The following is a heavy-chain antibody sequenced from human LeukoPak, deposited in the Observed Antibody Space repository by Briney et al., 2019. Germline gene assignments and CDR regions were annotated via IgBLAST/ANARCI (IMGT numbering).Heavy chain of an antibody. J-gene: IGHJ6*02. V-gene: IGHV3-64*01. CDR3: ASGVVRGPYYYYGMDV. Sequence: GGSLRLSCAASGFTFSSYAMHWVRQAPGKGLEYVSAISSNGGSTYYANSVKGRFTISRDNSKNTLYLQMGSLRAEDMAVYYCASGVVRGPYYYYGMDVWGQGTTVTVSS. CDR2: ISSNGGST. CDR1: GFTFSSYA. D-gene: IGHD3-10*01.